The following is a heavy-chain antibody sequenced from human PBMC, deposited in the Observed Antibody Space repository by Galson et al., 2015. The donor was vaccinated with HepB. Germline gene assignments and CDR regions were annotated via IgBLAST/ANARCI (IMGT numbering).Heavy chain of an antibody. Sequence: LSLTCTVSGGSISSSSYYWGWIRQPPGKGLEWIGSIYYSGSTYYNPSLKSRVTISVDTSKNQFSLKLSSVTAADTAVYYCARGVVAATTILNWFDPWGQGTLVTVSS. CDR3: ARGVVAATTILNWFDP. V-gene: IGHV4-39*07. J-gene: IGHJ5*02. CDR1: GGSISSSSYY. CDR2: IYYSGST. D-gene: IGHD2-15*01.